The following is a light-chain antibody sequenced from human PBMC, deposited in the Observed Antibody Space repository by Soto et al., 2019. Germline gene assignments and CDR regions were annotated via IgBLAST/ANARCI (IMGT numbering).Light chain of an antibody. CDR3: QHNNGYSWT. CDR2: DAS. V-gene: IGKV1-5*01. J-gene: IGKJ1*01. CDR1: QSIRSW. Sequence: DIQMTQSPSTLSASVGDRVTITCRASQSIRSWLAWYQQKPGKAPKVLIYDASSLESGVPSRFSGGGSGTEFTLTTSSLQPDDFATYYCQHNNGYSWTFGQGTKVDIK.